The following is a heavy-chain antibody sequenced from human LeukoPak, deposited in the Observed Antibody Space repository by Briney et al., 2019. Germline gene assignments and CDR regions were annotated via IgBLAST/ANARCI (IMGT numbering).Heavy chain of an antibody. CDR1: GGSFSGYY. J-gene: IGHJ4*02. Sequence: SETLSLTCAVYGGSFSGYYWSWIRQPPGKGLEWIGEINHSGSTNYNPSLKSRVTISVDTSKNQFSLKLSSVTAADTAVYYCARGRYSGWYYFDYWGQGTLVTVSS. CDR3: ARGRYSGWYYFDY. CDR2: INHSGST. D-gene: IGHD5-12*01. V-gene: IGHV4-34*01.